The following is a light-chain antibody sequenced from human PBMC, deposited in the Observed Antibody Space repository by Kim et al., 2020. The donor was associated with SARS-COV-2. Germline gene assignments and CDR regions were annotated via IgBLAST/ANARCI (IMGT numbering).Light chain of an antibody. CDR3: NSRGNRETVL. CDR1: SLRRYY. V-gene: IGLV3-19*01. J-gene: IGLJ2*01. Sequence: SSELTQDPAVSVALGQTVKITCQGDSLRRYYASWYQQKPGQAPVLVIYGRNNRPSGIPDRLSGSTSGNTASLTITGAQAEDEDDYYCNSRGNRETVLFGGGPQLTVL. CDR2: GRN.